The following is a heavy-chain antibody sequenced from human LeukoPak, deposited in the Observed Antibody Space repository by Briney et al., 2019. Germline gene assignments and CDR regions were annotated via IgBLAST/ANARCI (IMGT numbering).Heavy chain of an antibody. CDR2: INHSGST. CDR3: ARLPLPTGYSSGWPFDY. Sequence: SETLSLTCAVYGGSFSGYYWSWIRQPPGKGLEWLGEINHSGSTNYNPSLKSRVTISVDTSKNQFSLKLSSVTAADTAVYYCARLPLPTGYSSGWPFDYWGQGTLVTVSS. D-gene: IGHD6-19*01. J-gene: IGHJ4*02. CDR1: GGSFSGYY. V-gene: IGHV4-34*01.